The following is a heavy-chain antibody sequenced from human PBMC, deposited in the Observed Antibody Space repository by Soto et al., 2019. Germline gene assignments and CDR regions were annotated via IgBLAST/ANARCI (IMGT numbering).Heavy chain of an antibody. Sequence: GGSLRLSCAASGFTFSSYAMSWVRQAPGKGLEWVSAISGSGSSTYYADSVKGRFTISRDNSKNTLYLQMDSLRAEDTAVYYCAATISRVAGYYYYYMDVWGKGTTVTVSS. CDR3: AATISRVAGYYYYYMDV. CDR2: ISGSGSST. V-gene: IGHV3-23*01. D-gene: IGHD3-3*01. CDR1: GFTFSSYA. J-gene: IGHJ6*03.